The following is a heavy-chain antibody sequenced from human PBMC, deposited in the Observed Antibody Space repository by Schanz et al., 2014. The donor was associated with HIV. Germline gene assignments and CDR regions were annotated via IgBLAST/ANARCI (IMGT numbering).Heavy chain of an antibody. D-gene: IGHD5-18*01. CDR2: ISYDGSNK. J-gene: IGHJ4*02. CDR1: GFTFSNYA. Sequence: VQVVESGGGLVQPGGSLRLSCAVSGFTFSNYAMHWVRQAPGKGLEWVAVISYDGSNKYYADSVKGRFTISRDNPKTSLYLQMSSLRAEDTAVYYCAREGATGYITYWGQGTLVSVSS. V-gene: IGHV3-30-3*01. CDR3: AREGATGYITY.